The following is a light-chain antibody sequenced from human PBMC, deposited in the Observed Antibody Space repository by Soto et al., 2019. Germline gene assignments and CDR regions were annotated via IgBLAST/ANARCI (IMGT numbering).Light chain of an antibody. CDR1: QDISRY. CDR3: QQYDNLPLT. V-gene: IGKV1-33*01. CDR2: DAS. J-gene: IGKJ4*01. Sequence: DIQMTQSPSSLSASVGDRVTITCQASQDISRYLNWYQHKPGKAPKLLIYDASNLETRVPSRFRGSGSGTDFTFTISSLQPEDFATYYCQQYDNLPLTFGGGTKVDIK.